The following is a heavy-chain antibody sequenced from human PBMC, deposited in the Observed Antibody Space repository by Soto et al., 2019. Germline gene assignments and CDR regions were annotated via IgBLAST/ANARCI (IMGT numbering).Heavy chain of an antibody. CDR3: ERDDGRVSSYRGGLTLDY. J-gene: IGHJ4*02. D-gene: IGHD3-10*01. V-gene: IGHV1-69*13. Sequence: SVKVSCKASGGTFSSYAISWVRQAPGQGLEWMGGIIPIFGTANYAQKFQGRLTITADESTSTAYMELSSLRSEDTAVYYCERDDGRVSSYRGGLTLDYGGQETRVTVSS. CDR2: IIPIFGTA. CDR1: GGTFSSYA.